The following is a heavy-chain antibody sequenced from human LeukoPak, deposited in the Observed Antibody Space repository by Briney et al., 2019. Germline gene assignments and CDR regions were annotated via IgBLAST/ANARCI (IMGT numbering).Heavy chain of an antibody. CDR2: IYYSGST. V-gene: IGHV4-59*01. Sequence: SETLSLTCTVSGGSISSYYWSWIRQPPGKGLEWIGYIYYSGSTNYNPSLKSRVTISVDTSKNQFSLKLSSVTAADTAVYYCARDYYFDYWGQGTLVTVSS. CDR3: ARDYYFDY. J-gene: IGHJ4*02. CDR1: GGSISSYY.